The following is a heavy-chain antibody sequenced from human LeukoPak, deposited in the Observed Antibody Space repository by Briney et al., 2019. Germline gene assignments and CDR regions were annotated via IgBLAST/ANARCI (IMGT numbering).Heavy chain of an antibody. Sequence: SETLSLTCTVSGGSISSYYWNWIRQPPGKGLEWIGYIYYSGTTNYNPSLKSRVTISVDTSKNQFSLKLSSVTAADTAVYYCARAAAHTDYYGMDVWGQGTTVTVSS. CDR1: GGSISSYY. V-gene: IGHV4-59*12. CDR2: IYYSGTT. CDR3: ARAAAHTDYYGMDV. D-gene: IGHD2-15*01. J-gene: IGHJ6*02.